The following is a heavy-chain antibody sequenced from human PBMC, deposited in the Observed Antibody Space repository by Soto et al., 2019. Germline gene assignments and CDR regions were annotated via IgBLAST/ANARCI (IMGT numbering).Heavy chain of an antibody. V-gene: IGHV1-8*01. CDR1: GFTFITYD. D-gene: IGHD1-26*01. Sequence: ASVKVSCKASGFTFITYDFSWVRQAAGQGLEWMGWMNPNNGNAGFAQKFRGRINMTRNTSISTAYLELSSLRSDDSAVYFCARRKERSGLYCLALWGQGTQVTVSS. CDR2: MNPNNGNA. J-gene: IGHJ4*02. CDR3: ARRKERSGLYCLAL.